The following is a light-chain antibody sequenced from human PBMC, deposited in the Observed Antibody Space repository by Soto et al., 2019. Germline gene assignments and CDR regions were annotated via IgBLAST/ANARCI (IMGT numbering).Light chain of an antibody. Sequence: EIVLTQSPGTLSLSPGERATLSCRASQSVSSSYLAWYQQKPGQAPRLLIYGASSRATGIPDGFSGSGSGTDFTIPISRLEPEDVAVYYCQKYGSSPFTFGPGTKVHIK. CDR1: QSVSSSY. J-gene: IGKJ3*01. CDR2: GAS. CDR3: QKYGSSPFT. V-gene: IGKV3-20*01.